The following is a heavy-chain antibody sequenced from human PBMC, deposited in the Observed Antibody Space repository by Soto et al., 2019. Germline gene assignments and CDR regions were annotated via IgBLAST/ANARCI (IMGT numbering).Heavy chain of an antibody. CDR2: IIPIFGTA. Sequence: ASVKVSCKASGGTFSSYAISWVRQAPGQGLEWMGGIIPIFGTANYAQKFQGRVTITADESTSTAYMELSSLRSEDTAVYYCARGGGSSWAHHVGWFDPWGQGTLVTVSS. J-gene: IGHJ5*02. V-gene: IGHV1-69*13. CDR3: ARGGGSSWAHHVGWFDP. CDR1: GGTFSSYA. D-gene: IGHD6-13*01.